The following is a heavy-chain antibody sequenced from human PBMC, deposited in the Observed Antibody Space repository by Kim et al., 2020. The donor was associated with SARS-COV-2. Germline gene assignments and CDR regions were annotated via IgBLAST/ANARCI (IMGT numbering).Heavy chain of an antibody. V-gene: IGHV1-2*02. CDR3: ARVGLAGRGNFDY. J-gene: IGHJ4*02. D-gene: IGHD6-19*01. Sequence: GPKFPGRVTMTGETSISTAYLGLSSLGSDDTAVYYCARVGLAGRGNFDYWGQGTLVTVSS.